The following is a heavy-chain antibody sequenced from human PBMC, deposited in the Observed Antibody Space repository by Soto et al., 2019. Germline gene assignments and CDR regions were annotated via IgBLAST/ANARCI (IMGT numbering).Heavy chain of an antibody. CDR2: VYHSGST. D-gene: IGHD2-15*01. J-gene: IGHJ4*02. CDR3: ARSGYCNGGSCYLDY. V-gene: IGHV4-59*08. CDR1: GGSISSYY. Sequence: TSETLSLTCTVSGGSISSYYWSWIRQPPGKGLEWIGYVYHSGSTNYNPSLESRVTISVDTSKNQFSLKLSSVTAADTAVYYCARSGYCNGGSCYLDYWGQGTLVTVSS.